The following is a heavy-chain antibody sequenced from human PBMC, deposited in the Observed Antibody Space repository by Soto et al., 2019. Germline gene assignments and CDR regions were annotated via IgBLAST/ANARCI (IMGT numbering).Heavy chain of an antibody. D-gene: IGHD3-9*01. J-gene: IGHJ4*02. Sequence: PGGSLRLSCAASGFTFSSYAMSWVRQAPGKGLEWVSAISGSGGSTYYADSVKGRFTISRDNSKNTLYLQMNSLRAEDTAVYYCAKDILTGYSKPNADDYWGQGTLVTVSS. CDR2: ISGSGGST. V-gene: IGHV3-23*01. CDR1: GFTFSSYA. CDR3: AKDILTGYSKPNADDY.